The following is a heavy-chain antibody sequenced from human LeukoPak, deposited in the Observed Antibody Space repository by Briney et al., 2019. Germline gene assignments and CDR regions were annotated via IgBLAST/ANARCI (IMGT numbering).Heavy chain of an antibody. CDR1: GFTFDDYA. Sequence: GRSLRLSCAASGFTFDDYAMHWVRQAPGKGLEWVSGISWNSGGIGYADSVKGRFTISRDNAKNSLYLQMNSLRAEDTALYYCAKDDSMVRGVIIRWGQGTLVAVSS. D-gene: IGHD3-10*01. V-gene: IGHV3-9*01. CDR3: AKDDSMVRGVIIR. J-gene: IGHJ4*02. CDR2: ISWNSGGI.